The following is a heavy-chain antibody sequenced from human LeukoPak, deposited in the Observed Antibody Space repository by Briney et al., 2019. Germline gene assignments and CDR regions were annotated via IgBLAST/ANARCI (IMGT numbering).Heavy chain of an antibody. D-gene: IGHD1-26*01. J-gene: IGHJ5*02. Sequence: ASVKVSCKASGYTFTSYGINWVRQAPGQGLEWMGWISAYNGNTKYSQKLQGRVTMTTDTATDTAYMELRSLRSDDTAVYHCARDIKKEWEVLNHWFDPWGQGTLVTVSS. V-gene: IGHV1-18*01. CDR2: ISAYNGNT. CDR1: GYTFTSYG. CDR3: ARDIKKEWEVLNHWFDP.